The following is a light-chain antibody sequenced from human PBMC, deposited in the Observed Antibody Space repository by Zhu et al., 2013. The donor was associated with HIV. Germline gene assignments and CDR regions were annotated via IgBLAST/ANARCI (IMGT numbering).Light chain of an antibody. CDR3: QQYYNAPIT. V-gene: IGKV4-1*01. J-gene: IGKJ5*01. Sequence: DIVMTQSPDSLAVSLGERATINCKSSQSVLYSSNNKNYLAWYQQKPGQPPKLLIYWASTRESGVPDRFSGSGSGTDFTLTINSLQAEDVAVYYCQQYYNAPITFGQGTRLDIK. CDR1: QSVLYSSNNKNY. CDR2: WAS.